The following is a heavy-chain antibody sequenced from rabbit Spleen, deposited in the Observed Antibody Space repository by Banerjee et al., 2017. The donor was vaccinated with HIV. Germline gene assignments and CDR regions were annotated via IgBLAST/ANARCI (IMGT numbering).Heavy chain of an antibody. D-gene: IGHD4-1*01. V-gene: IGHV1S45*01. CDR3: ATNHYTGDFNL. CDR1: GISFGISDY. Sequence: QQQLEESGGGLVKPGGTLTLTCKASGISFGISDYMCWVRQAPGKGLEWIACIDAGSSGFTYHASWAKGRFTISKTSSTTVTLQMTSLTAADTATYFCATNHYTGDFNLWGPGTLVTVS. CDR2: IDAGSSGFT. J-gene: IGHJ4*01.